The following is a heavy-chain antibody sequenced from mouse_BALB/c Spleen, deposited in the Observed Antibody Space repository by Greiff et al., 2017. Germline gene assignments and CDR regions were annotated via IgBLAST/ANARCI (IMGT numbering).Heavy chain of an antibody. D-gene: IGHD2-4*01. CDR3: TRWDYDYASFAY. Sequence: QVQLQQSGAELVKPGASVKLSCKASGYTFTSYYMYWVKQRPGQGLEWIGEINPSNGGTNFNEKFKSKATLTVDKSSSTAYMQLSSLTSEDSAVYYCTRWDYDYASFAYWGQGTLVTVSA. J-gene: IGHJ3*01. CDR2: INPSNGGT. CDR1: GYTFTSYY. V-gene: IGHV1S81*02.